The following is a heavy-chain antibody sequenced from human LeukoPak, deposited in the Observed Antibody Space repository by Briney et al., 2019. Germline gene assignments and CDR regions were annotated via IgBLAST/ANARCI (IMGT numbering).Heavy chain of an antibody. CDR1: GFTFSSYG. D-gene: IGHD3-3*01. CDR2: IRYDGSNK. Sequence: AGGSLRLSCAASGFTFSSYGMHWVRQAPGKGLEWVAFIRYDGSNKYYADSVKGRFTISRDNSKNTLYLQMNSLRAEDTAVYYCAKVRGTYYDFWSGYYYMDVWGKGTTVTVSS. J-gene: IGHJ6*03. V-gene: IGHV3-30*02. CDR3: AKVRGTYYDFWSGYYYMDV.